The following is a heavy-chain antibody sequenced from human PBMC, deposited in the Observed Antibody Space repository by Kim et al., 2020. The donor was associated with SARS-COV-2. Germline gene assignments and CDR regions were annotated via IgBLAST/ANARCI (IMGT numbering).Heavy chain of an antibody. D-gene: IGHD1-26*01. CDR3: ARDRGLGAIYYYYGMDV. Sequence: ASVKVSCKASGYTFTSYYMHWVRQAPGQGLEWMGIINPSGGSTSNAQKFQGRVTMTRDTSTSTVYMELSSLRSEDTAVYYCARDRGLGAIYYYYGMDVWGLGTTVTVSS. CDR2: INPSGGST. J-gene: IGHJ6*02. V-gene: IGHV1-46*01. CDR1: GYTFTSYY.